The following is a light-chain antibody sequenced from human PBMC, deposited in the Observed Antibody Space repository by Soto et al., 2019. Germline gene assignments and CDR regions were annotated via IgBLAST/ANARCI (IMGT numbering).Light chain of an antibody. CDR2: DVT. CDR1: SSDVGGYNF. CDR3: CSYASSTSHV. J-gene: IGLJ1*01. Sequence: QSALTQPASLSGSPGQSITSSCTGTSSDVGGYNFVSWYQQLPGNAPKLLIHDVTLRPSGVSDRFSGSKSGTTASLTISGLQAEDEAEYYCCSYASSTSHVSRPGSKLTVL. V-gene: IGLV2-14*03.